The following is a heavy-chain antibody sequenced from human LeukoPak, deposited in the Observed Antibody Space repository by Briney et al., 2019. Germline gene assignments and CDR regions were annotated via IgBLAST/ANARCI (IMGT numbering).Heavy chain of an antibody. D-gene: IGHD1-14*01. J-gene: IGHJ4*02. CDR3: ARARNGPHYFDN. CDR2: IKQDGSEK. V-gene: IGHV3-7*01. CDR1: GFTFSRYW. Sequence: PGGSLGLSCAASGFTFSRYWMSWVRQAPGKGLEWVANIKQDGSEKYYVDSVKGRFTISRDNGKDSLYLQINNLRAEDTAVYYCARARNGPHYFDNWGQGTLVTGSS.